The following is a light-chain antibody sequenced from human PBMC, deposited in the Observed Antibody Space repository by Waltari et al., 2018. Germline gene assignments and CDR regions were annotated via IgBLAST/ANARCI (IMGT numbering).Light chain of an antibody. CDR1: QSVSST. Sequence: PGEGATLSCKASQSVSSTLAWYGQKPGQPPRLLIYGGSTRATGIPARFSGSGSGTEFTLTISSLQSEDFAVYYCQQYNNWPLTFGGGTKVEIK. CDR3: QQYNNWPLT. V-gene: IGKV3D-15*01. CDR2: GGS. J-gene: IGKJ4*01.